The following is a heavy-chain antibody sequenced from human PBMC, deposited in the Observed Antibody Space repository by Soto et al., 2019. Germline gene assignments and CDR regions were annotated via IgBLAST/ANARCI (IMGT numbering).Heavy chain of an antibody. D-gene: IGHD4-17*01. CDR2: ISVTGSGT. CDR3: AMTTTTKSRDY. Sequence: EVQLLESGGGLVQPGGSLGLSCAASGFTFSSYDMSWVRQAPGKGLEYVSSISVTGSGTYYADSVKGRFTISRDNSTNTLYLQMNSLRVEDTAVYYCAMTTTTKSRDYWGQGTLVTVSS. J-gene: IGHJ4*02. CDR1: GFTFSSYD. V-gene: IGHV3-23*01.